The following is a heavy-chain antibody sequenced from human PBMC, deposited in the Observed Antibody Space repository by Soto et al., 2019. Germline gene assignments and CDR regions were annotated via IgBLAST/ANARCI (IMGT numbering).Heavy chain of an antibody. V-gene: IGHV3-30*04. Sequence: QEQPVESGGGVVQPGRSLRLSCAASGFTFINYAMHWVRQPPGKGLEWVALISGDGSNEYFVDSVKGRFTISRDNSRNTLYLQMNSLRADDTAVYYCARHLSHLKSGWFDPWGQGTLVTVSS. J-gene: IGHJ5*02. CDR2: ISGDGSNE. D-gene: IGHD3-3*02. CDR1: GFTFINYA. CDR3: ARHLSHLKSGWFDP.